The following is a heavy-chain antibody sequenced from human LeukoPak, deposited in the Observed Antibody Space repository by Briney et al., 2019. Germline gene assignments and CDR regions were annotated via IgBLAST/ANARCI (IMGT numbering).Heavy chain of an antibody. D-gene: IGHD2-21*01. CDR1: GFTFSSYY. J-gene: IGHJ4*02. V-gene: IGHV3-74*01. CDR3: ARDVGGDYFDY. Sequence: PGGSLRLSCAASGFTFSSYYIHWVRQAPGKGLEWVSRINGDGSSTRYADSVKGRFTISRDNAKNTVYLQMNSLRVEDTAVYYCARDVGGDYFDYWGQGTLVTVSS. CDR2: INGDGSST.